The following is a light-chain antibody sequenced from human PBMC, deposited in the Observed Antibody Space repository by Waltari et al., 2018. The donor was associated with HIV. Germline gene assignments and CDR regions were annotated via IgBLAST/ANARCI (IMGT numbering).Light chain of an antibody. CDR1: SSNIGAGFA. CDR2: GNI. Sequence: QSVLTQPPSVSGAPGQRVTISCTGSSSNIGAGFAVPWYQQVPGTAPKLLIYGNINRPSGVPDRFSGSKSGASASLAITGLQAEDEADYYCQSYDSSLSGSRVFGTGTKVTVL. J-gene: IGLJ1*01. CDR3: QSYDSSLSGSRV. V-gene: IGLV1-40*01.